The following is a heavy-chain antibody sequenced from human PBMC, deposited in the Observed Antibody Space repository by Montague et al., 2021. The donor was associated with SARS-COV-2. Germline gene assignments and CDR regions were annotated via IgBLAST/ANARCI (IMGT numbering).Heavy chain of an antibody. V-gene: IGHV4-59*01. Sequence: SETLSLTCTVSGGSISSYYWSWIRQPPGKGLEWIGYIYYSGSTNYNPSLKSRVTISVDTSKNQFSLKLSSVTAADTAVYYCARGSGWMGNPFDIWGQGTMVTVSS. D-gene: IGHD6-19*01. CDR1: GGSISSYY. CDR3: ARGSGWMGNPFDI. J-gene: IGHJ3*02. CDR2: IYYSGST.